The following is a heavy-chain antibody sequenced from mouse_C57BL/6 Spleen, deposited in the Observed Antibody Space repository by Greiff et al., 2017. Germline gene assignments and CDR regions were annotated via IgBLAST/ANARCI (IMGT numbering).Heavy chain of an antibody. D-gene: IGHD1-1*01. V-gene: IGHV1-18*01. CDR3: ARGDGSSFFDY. CDR1: GYTFTDYN. J-gene: IGHJ2*01. CDR2: INPNNGGT. Sequence: EVQLQQSGPELVKPGASVKIPCKASGYTFTDYNMDWVKQSHGKSLEWIGDINPNNGGTSYNQKFKGKATLTVDKSSSTAYMELRSLTSEDTAVYYCARGDGSSFFDYWGQGTTLTVSS.